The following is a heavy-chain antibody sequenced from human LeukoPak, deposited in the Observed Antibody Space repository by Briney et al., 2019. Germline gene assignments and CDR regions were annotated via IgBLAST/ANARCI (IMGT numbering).Heavy chain of an antibody. V-gene: IGHV3-23*01. CDR3: ARGGLTTSGFDP. Sequence: PGGSLRLSCAASGFTFNNYAMTWVRQAPGKGLEWVSTVNGSGTVTRYADSVKGRFTISRDNSKNTLYLQMNSLRAEDTALYYCARGGLTTSGFDPWGQGTLVTVSS. CDR2: VNGSGTVT. CDR1: GFTFNNYA. J-gene: IGHJ5*02. D-gene: IGHD2-15*01.